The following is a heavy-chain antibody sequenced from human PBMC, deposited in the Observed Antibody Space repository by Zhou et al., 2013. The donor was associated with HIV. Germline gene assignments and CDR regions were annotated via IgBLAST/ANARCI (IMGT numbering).Heavy chain of an antibody. CDR3: ARSAAYCGGDCYYYYYMDV. D-gene: IGHD2-21*01. Sequence: QVQLVQSGAEVKKPGSSVKVSCKASGGTFSSYAISWVRQAPGQGLEWMGRIIPILGIANYAQKFQGRVTITADKSTSTAYMELSSLRSEDTAVYYCARSAAYCGGDCYYYYYMDVWGKGTTVTVSS. J-gene: IGHJ6*03. V-gene: IGHV1-69*04. CDR1: GGTFSSYA. CDR2: IIPILGIA.